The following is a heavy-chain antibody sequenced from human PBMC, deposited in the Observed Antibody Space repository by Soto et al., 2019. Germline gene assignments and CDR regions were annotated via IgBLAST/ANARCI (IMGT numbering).Heavy chain of an antibody. Sequence: EVQLVESGGGLVKPGGSLRLSCAASGFTFGSYSMNWVRQAPGKGLEWVSSISSSSSYIYYADSVKGRFTISRDNAKNSLYLQMNSLRAEDTAVYYSARDVTVTYYYGMDVWGQGTTVTVSS. CDR2: ISSSSSYI. D-gene: IGHD4-4*01. CDR1: GFTFGSYS. CDR3: ARDVTVTYYYGMDV. V-gene: IGHV3-21*01. J-gene: IGHJ6*02.